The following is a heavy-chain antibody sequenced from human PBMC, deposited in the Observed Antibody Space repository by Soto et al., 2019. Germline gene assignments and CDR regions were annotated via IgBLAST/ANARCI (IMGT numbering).Heavy chain of an antibody. CDR3: ARGASSSWPSLDY. J-gene: IGHJ4*02. CDR1: GYSFTNYA. V-gene: IGHV1-3*01. Sequence: ASVKVSCKASGYSFTNYAIYLVLQAPVKILEWMGRISAGNGNTKYSQKFQGRVTVTRDTSASTVYMELSSLRSEDTAVYFCARGASSSWPSLDYWGQGTLVTVSS. CDR2: ISAGNGNT. D-gene: IGHD6-13*01.